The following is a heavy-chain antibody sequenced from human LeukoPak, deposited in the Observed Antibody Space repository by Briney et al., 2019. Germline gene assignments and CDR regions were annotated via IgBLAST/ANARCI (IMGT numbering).Heavy chain of an antibody. V-gene: IGHV4-59*01. CDR2: IYYSGST. Sequence: SETLSLTCTVSGGSISNYYWSWIRQPPGKGLEWIGYIYYSGSTNYNPSLKSRVTISVDTSKNQFSLKLSSVTAADTAVYYCARVYCSSTSCPYYYYYGMDVWGQGTTVTVSS. CDR1: GGSISNYY. D-gene: IGHD2-2*01. CDR3: ARVYCSSTSCPYYYYYGMDV. J-gene: IGHJ6*02.